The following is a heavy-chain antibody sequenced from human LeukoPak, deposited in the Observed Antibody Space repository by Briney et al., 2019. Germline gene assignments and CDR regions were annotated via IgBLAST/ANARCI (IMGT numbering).Heavy chain of an antibody. J-gene: IGHJ4*02. CDR1: GFTFSSYA. CDR3: AKDRSGITMIVVVKNYFDY. CDR2: ISGSGGST. V-gene: IGHV3-23*01. Sequence: GGSLRLPCAASGFTFSSYAMSWVRQAPGKGLEWVSAISGSGGSTYYADSVKGRFTISRDNSKNTPYLQMNSLRAEDTAVYYCAKDRSGITMIVVVKNYFDYWGQGTLVTVSS. D-gene: IGHD3-22*01.